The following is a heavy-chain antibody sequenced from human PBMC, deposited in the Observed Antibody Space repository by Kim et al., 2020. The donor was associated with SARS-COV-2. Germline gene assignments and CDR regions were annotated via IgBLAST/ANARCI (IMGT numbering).Heavy chain of an antibody. Sequence: SVKVSCKASGGTFSSYAISWVRQAPGQGLEWMGGIIPIFGTANYAQKFQGRVTITADESTSTAYMELSSLRSEDTAVYYCARSGYSSSWRNYYGMDVWGQGTTVTVSS. V-gene: IGHV1-69*13. J-gene: IGHJ6*02. CDR1: GGTFSSYA. CDR3: ARSGYSSSWRNYYGMDV. D-gene: IGHD6-13*01. CDR2: IIPIFGTA.